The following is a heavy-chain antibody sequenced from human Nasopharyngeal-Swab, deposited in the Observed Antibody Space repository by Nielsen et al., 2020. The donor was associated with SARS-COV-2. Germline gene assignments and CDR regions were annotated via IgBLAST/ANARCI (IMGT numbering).Heavy chain of an antibody. D-gene: IGHD2-15*01. V-gene: IGHV4-34*01. J-gene: IGHJ4*02. Sequence: SETLSLTCAVYGGSFSGYYWSWIRQPPGKGLEWIGEINHSGSTNYNPSLKSRVTISVDTSKNQFSLKPSSVTAADTAVYYCARARRDIVVVVAAEIALDYWGQGTLVTVSS. CDR1: GGSFSGYY. CDR3: ARARRDIVVVVAAEIALDY. CDR2: INHSGST.